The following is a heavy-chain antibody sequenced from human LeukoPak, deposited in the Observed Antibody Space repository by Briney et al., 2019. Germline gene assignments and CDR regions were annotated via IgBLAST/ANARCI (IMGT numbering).Heavy chain of an antibody. D-gene: IGHD2/OR15-2a*01. CDR3: AKYVSAKGPPYALDV. Sequence: GGSLRLSCAASEFTFSSYAMQWVRQAPGKGLEWVSGISASGGSTWYADSVKGRFTISRDDSKNTLYLQMNSLRAEDTAVYYCAKYVSAKGPPYALDVWGQGTTVTVSS. J-gene: IGHJ6*02. CDR2: ISASGGST. CDR1: EFTFSSYA. V-gene: IGHV3-23*01.